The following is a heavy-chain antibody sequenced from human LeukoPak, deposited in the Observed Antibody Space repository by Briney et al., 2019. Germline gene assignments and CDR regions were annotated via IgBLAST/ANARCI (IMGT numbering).Heavy chain of an antibody. D-gene: IGHD5-18*01. V-gene: IGHV1-46*01. J-gene: IGHJ5*02. Sequence: ASVKVSCKASGFTFTNYYMHWVRQAPGQGLEWMGLINPSGSSTNYAQKFRGRVTMTTDTPTRTVYMDLRSLRSDDTAVYYCARGQVDTTMIIGGWFDHWGQGTLVIVSS. CDR1: GFTFTNYY. CDR2: INPSGSST. CDR3: ARGQVDTTMIIGGWFDH.